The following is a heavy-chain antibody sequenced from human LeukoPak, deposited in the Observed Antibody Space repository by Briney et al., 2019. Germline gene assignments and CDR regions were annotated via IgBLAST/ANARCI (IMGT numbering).Heavy chain of an antibody. CDR2: ISSSSSYI. Sequence: GGSLRLSCAASEFTFSSYTMDWVRQAPGKWLEWVSSISSSSSYIYYADSVKGRFTISRDNAKNSLYLQMNSLRAEDTAVYYCARPGRIYESKYFDYWGQGTLVTVSS. CDR3: ARPGRIYESKYFDY. V-gene: IGHV3-21*01. D-gene: IGHD3-3*01. J-gene: IGHJ4*02. CDR1: EFTFSSYT.